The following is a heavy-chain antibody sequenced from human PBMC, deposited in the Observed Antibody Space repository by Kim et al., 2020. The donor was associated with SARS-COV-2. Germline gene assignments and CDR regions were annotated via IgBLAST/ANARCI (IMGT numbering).Heavy chain of an antibody. Sequence: KYYADSVKGRFTIYRDNSKNTLYLQRNSLGAEDTAVYYCARVLSYYYGMDVWGQGTTVTVSS. CDR2: K. V-gene: IGHV3-33*01. J-gene: IGHJ6*02. CDR3: ARVLSYYYGMDV.